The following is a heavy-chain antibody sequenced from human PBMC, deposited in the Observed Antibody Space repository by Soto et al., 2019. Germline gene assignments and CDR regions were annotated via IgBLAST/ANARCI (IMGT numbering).Heavy chain of an antibody. J-gene: IGHJ4*02. Sequence: QVQLVESGGGVVQPGRALRLSCSASGFIFRNYVMHWVRQAPGKGLEWVAHVWYDGSSQGYADSVRDRFTISRDDSKNTLYLLMDSLRAEDTAVYYCARPLYSNVVVEVFDYWGQGTLVTVSS. CDR3: ARPLYSNVVVEVFDY. CDR2: VWYDGSSQ. D-gene: IGHD2-21*01. CDR1: GFIFRNYV. V-gene: IGHV3-33*01.